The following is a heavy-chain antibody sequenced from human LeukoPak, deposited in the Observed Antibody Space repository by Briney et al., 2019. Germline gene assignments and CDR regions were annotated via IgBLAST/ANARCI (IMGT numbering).Heavy chain of an antibody. D-gene: IGHD3-22*01. CDR3: VRRVAGSGYRDS. CDR2: ILYSGST. CDR1: GGSISSSRHY. V-gene: IGHV4-39*01. Sequence: SETLSLTCTVSGGSISSSRHYWGWIRQPPGKGLEWIGNILYSGSTNYNPSLKSRVTVSVDTSKNQFSLKLSSVTAADTADYYCVRRVAGSGYRDSWGQGTLVTVSS. J-gene: IGHJ4*02.